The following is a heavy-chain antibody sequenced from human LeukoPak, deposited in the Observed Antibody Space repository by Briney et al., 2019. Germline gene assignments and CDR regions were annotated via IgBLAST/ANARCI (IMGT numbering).Heavy chain of an antibody. Sequence: SETLSLTCTVSGGSINSYYWSWIRQPPGKGLECIGYIHYTGSTNYNPSLKSRVTISVDTSRSQFSLKLSSVTAADTAIYYCARGGYYGSGNDFRFDPWGQGTLVTVSS. V-gene: IGHV4-59*01. CDR1: GGSINSYY. CDR2: IHYTGST. CDR3: ARGGYYGSGNDFRFDP. J-gene: IGHJ5*02. D-gene: IGHD3-10*01.